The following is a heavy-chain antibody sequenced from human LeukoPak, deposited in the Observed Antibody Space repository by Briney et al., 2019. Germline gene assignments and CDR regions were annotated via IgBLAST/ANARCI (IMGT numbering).Heavy chain of an antibody. CDR2: ISSSSYI. D-gene: IGHD6-13*01. Sequence: GGSLRLSCAASGFTFSSYGMHWVRQAPGKGLEWVSSISSSSYIYYADSVKGRFTISRDNAKNSLYLQMNGLRAEDTAVYYCARVGGSSSHTPYFDYWGQGTLVTVSS. J-gene: IGHJ4*02. CDR1: GFTFSSYG. V-gene: IGHV3-21*01. CDR3: ARVGGSSSHTPYFDY.